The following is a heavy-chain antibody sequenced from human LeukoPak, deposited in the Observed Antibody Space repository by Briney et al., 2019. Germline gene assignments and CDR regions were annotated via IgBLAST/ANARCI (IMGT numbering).Heavy chain of an antibody. V-gene: IGHV1-2*02. CDR1: GYTFTGYY. CDR3: ARGRSPFIAAAGQSRKWESYYYHYMDV. D-gene: IGHD6-13*01. J-gene: IGHJ6*03. CDR2: INPNSGGT. Sequence: ASVKVSCMASGYTFTGYYMHWVRQAPGQGLEWMGWINPNSGGTNYAQKFQGRVTMTRDTSISTAYMELSRLRSDDTAVYYCARGRSPFIAAAGQSRKWESYYYHYMDVWGKGTTVTVSS.